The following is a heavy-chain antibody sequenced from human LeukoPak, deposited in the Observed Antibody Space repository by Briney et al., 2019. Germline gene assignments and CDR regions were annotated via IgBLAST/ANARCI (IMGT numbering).Heavy chain of an antibody. V-gene: IGHV3-30*04. J-gene: IGHJ3*02. CDR3: ARDLPLPTIYYDSSGYIGMAFDI. CDR1: GFTFSSYA. Sequence: PGGSLRLSCAASGFTFSSYAMHWVRQAPGKGLEWVAVISYDGSNKYYADSVKGRFTISRDNSKNMLYLQMNSLRAEDTAVYYCARDLPLPTIYYDSSGYIGMAFDIWGQGTMVTVSS. D-gene: IGHD3-22*01. CDR2: ISYDGSNK.